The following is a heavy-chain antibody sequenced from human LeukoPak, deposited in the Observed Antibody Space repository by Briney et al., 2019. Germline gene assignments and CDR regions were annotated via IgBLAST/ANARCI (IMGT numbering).Heavy chain of an antibody. V-gene: IGHV1-18*01. J-gene: IGHJ4*02. CDR3: ARDRPYSNSPLVDY. CDR2: ISAYNGNT. D-gene: IGHD4-11*01. Sequence: ASVKVSCKASGYTFTSYGISWVRQAPGQGLEWMGWISAYNGNTNYAQKLQGRVTMTTDTSTSTAYMELRSLRSDDTAVYYCARDRPYSNSPLVDYWGQGTLVTVSS. CDR1: GYTFTSYG.